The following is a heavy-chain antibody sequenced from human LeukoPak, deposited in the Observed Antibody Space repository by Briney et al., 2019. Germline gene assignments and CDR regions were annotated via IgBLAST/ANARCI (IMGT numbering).Heavy chain of an antibody. J-gene: IGHJ4*02. Sequence: SVKVSCKASGYTFTSYYMHWVRQAPGQGLEWMGGIIPIFGTANYAQKFQGRVTITADESTSTAYMELSSLRSEDTAVYYCARLIMGSLNYGEGYYFDYWGQGTLVTVSS. D-gene: IGHD1-7*01. CDR3: ARLIMGSLNYGEGYYFDY. V-gene: IGHV1-69*13. CDR1: GYTFTSYY. CDR2: IIPIFGTA.